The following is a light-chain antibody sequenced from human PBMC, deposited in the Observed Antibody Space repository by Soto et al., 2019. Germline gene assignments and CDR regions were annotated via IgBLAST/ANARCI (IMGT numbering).Light chain of an antibody. V-gene: IGKV3-20*01. CDR1: QSVSSSY. CDR2: GAS. Sequence: EIVLTQSPCTLSLSPGERATLSCRASQSVSSSYLAWYQQKPGQAPRLLIYGASSRATGIPDRFSGSGSGTDFTLTISRLEPEDFAVYYCQQYGSSPLTFGQGTKVDSK. CDR3: QQYGSSPLT. J-gene: IGKJ1*01.